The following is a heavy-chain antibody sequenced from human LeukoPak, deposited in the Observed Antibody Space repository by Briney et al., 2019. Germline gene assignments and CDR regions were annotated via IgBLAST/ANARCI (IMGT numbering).Heavy chain of an antibody. D-gene: IGHD3-10*01. J-gene: IGHJ5*01. CDR2: MSPNSGDT. CDR3: ARVGLRGSGTHHDWFDS. Sequence: GASVKVSCQASGYTFTGYYMHWVRQAPGQGLEWMGWMSPNSGDTGYAQKFQGRVTMTRDTSINTAYMELSSLRSEDTAVYYCARVGLRGSGTHHDWFDSWGQGTLITVSS. CDR1: GYTFTGYY. V-gene: IGHV1-8*02.